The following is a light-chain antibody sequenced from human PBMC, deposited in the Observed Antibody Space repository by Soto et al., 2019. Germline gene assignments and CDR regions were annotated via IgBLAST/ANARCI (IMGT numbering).Light chain of an antibody. CDR2: GAS. Sequence: DIQLTQSPSFLSASVGDTVTITCRASQGISTYLAWYQQKPGKAPKNLIYGASTLQSGVPSRFSGSGSGTEFTITISSLQPEDFATYYCQGHSTYPRTFGPGTKVEIK. CDR1: QGISTY. V-gene: IGKV1-9*01. CDR3: QGHSTYPRT. J-gene: IGKJ1*01.